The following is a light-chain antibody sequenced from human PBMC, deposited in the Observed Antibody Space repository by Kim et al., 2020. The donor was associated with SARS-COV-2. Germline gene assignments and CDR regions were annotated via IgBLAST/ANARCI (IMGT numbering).Light chain of an antibody. Sequence: SASIGDRVTITCRASQMIDTCLAWYQQTPGKAPKLLIYLASTLENGVPPRFSGSGSGAEFTLTINSLQPDDFATYYCQHYSRFPYTFGQGTKLEI. CDR3: QHYSRFPYT. CDR2: LAS. V-gene: IGKV1-5*03. J-gene: IGKJ2*01. CDR1: QMIDTC.